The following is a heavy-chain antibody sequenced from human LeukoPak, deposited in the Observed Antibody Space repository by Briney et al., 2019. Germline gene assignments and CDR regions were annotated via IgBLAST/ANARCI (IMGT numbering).Heavy chain of an antibody. V-gene: IGHV3-9*01. CDR1: GFTFSNAW. CDR3: AKSLGSGYLSNWFDP. Sequence: TGGSLRLSCAASGFTFSNAWMSWVRQAPGKGLEWVSGISWNSGSIGYADSVKGRFTISRDNAKNSLYLQMNSLRAEDTALYYCAKSLGSGYLSNWFDPWGQGTLVTVSS. D-gene: IGHD6-19*01. J-gene: IGHJ5*02. CDR2: ISWNSGSI.